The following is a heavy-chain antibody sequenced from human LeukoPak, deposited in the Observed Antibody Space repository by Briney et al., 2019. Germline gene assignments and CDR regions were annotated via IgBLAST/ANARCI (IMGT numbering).Heavy chain of an antibody. CDR3: ARDSLINYDFLTGIFDY. J-gene: IGHJ4*02. V-gene: IGHV3-33*01. CDR2: IWYDGSNK. D-gene: IGHD3-9*01. CDR1: GFTFSSYG. Sequence: GGSLRLSCAASGFTFSSYGMHRVRQAPGKGLEWVAVIWYDGSNKYYADSVKGRFTISRDNSKNTLYLQMNSLRAEDTAVYYCARDSLINYDFLTGIFDYWGQGTLVTVSS.